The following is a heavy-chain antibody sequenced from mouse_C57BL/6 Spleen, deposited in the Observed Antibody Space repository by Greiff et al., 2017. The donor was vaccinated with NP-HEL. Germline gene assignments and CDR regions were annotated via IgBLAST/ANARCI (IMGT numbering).Heavy chain of an antibody. CDR2: INPSNGGT. CDR1: GYTFTSYW. V-gene: IGHV1-53*01. CDR3: AREDGYYPAWFAY. D-gene: IGHD2-3*01. J-gene: IGHJ3*01. Sequence: QVQLQQPGTELVKPGASVKLSCKASGYTFTSYWMHWVKQRPGQGLDWIGNINPSNGGTNYNEKFKSKATLTVDKSSSTAYMQLSSLTSEDSAVYYCAREDGYYPAWFAYWGQGTLVTVSA.